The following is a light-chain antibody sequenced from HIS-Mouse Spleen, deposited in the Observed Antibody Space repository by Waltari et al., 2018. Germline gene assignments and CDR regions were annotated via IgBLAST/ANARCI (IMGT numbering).Light chain of an antibody. CDR3: SSYTSSSTLV. CDR1: SSDVGGSNY. CDR2: DVS. J-gene: IGLJ2*01. Sequence: QSALTQPASASGSPGQSITISCTGTSSDVGGSNYVSWYQQHPGKAPKLMIYDVSNRPSGVSNRFSGSKSGNTASLTISGLQAEDEADYYCSSYTSSSTLVFGGGTKLTVL. V-gene: IGLV2-14*03.